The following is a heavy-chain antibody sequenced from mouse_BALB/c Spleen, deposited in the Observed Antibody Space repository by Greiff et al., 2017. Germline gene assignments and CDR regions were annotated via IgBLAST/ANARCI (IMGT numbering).Heavy chain of an antibody. CDR1: GYAFSSYW. Sequence: VQLQQSGAELVRPGSSVKISCKASGYAFSSYWMNWVKQRPGQGLEWIGQIYPGDGDTNYNGKFKGKATLTADKSSSTAYMQLSSLTSEDSAVYFCARLARTAWFAYWGQGTLVTVSA. V-gene: IGHV1-80*01. CDR2: IYPGDGDT. J-gene: IGHJ3*01. CDR3: ARLARTAWFAY.